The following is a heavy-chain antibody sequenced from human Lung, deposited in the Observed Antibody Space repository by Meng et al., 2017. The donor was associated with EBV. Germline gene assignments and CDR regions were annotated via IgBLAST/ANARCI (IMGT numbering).Heavy chain of an antibody. J-gene: IGHJ5*02. CDR2: IYYSGST. V-gene: IGHV4-39*01. Sequence: LELEVSGPGLVEPCDALSLACTVCGCSNSVCRYYWGLIRHPPGKGLELIGSIYYSGSTYYNPSLKSRVTISVDTSKNQFSLKLSSVTAADTAVYNCARLPIVVVTGSWFDPWGQGTLVTVSS. D-gene: IGHD3-22*01. CDR3: ARLPIVVVTGSWFDP. CDR1: GCSNSVCRYY.